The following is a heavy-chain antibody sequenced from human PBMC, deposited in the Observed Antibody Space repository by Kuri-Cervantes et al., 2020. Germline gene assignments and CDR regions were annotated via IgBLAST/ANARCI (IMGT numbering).Heavy chain of an antibody. V-gene: IGHV3-11*01. Sequence: GGSLRLSCSASGFPFSDYYMSWIRQAPGKGLEWLSYISGDGSTIYYADSVTGRFTISRDNAKNSLFLQMNSLRAEDTAAYYCARDTYDILSGYQTGRFRYFDLWGRGTLVTVSS. CDR1: GFPFSDYY. J-gene: IGHJ2*01. D-gene: IGHD3-9*01. CDR3: ARDTYDILSGYQTGRFRYFDL. CDR2: ISGDGSTI.